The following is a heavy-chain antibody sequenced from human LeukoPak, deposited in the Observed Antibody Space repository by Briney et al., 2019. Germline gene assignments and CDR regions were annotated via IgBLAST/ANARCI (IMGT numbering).Heavy chain of an antibody. CDR3: ASLAAVYYYYYGMDV. CDR2: IYYSGST. V-gene: IGHV4-30-4*01. J-gene: IGHJ6*02. CDR1: GGSISSGDYY. D-gene: IGHD6-13*01. Sequence: SQTLSLTCTVSGGSISSGDYYWSWIRQPPGKGLEWIGYIYYSGSTYYNPSLKSRVTISVDTSKNQFSLKLSSVTAADTAVYYCASLAAVYYYYYGMDVWGQGTTVTVSS.